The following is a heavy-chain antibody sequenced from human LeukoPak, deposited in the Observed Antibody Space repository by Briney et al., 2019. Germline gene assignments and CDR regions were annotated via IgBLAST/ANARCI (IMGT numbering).Heavy chain of an antibody. V-gene: IGHV4-34*01. CDR3: ARRAYASSWHTNRYFFDS. Sequence: SETLSLTCAVYDASLSDHYWTWIRQSPGKGLEWIGEINHRGSTNYNPSFKSRVTISLDTSKNRISLILPSLFATDTDMYFCARRAYASSWHTNRYFFDSWGQGTLVTVSS. CDR1: DASLSDHY. D-gene: IGHD3-22*01. J-gene: IGHJ4*02. CDR2: INHRGST.